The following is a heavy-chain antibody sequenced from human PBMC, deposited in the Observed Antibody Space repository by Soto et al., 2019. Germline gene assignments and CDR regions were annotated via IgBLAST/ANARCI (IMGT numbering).Heavy chain of an antibody. CDR3: ARDIVVVPAAPYGMDV. V-gene: IGHV1-46*03. Sequence: GASVKVSCKASGYTFTSYYMHWVRQAPGQGLEWMGIINPSGGSTSYAQKFQGRVTMTRDTSTSTVYMELSSLRSEDTAVYYCARDIVVVPAAPYGMDVWGQGTTVTVSS. D-gene: IGHD2-2*01. CDR1: GYTFTSYY. J-gene: IGHJ6*02. CDR2: INPSGGST.